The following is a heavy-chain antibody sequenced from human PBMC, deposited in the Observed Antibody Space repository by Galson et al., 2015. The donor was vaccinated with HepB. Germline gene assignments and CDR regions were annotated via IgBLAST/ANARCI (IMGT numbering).Heavy chain of an antibody. CDR3: ARDLFAVSPPPTNYMDV. V-gene: IGHV3-69-1*01. J-gene: IGHJ6*03. CDR1: GFFFSDYN. CDR2: ISSSGTV. Sequence: SLRLSCAASGFFFSDYNMNWVRQAPGKGLEWVSSISSSGTVYYADSLKGRSTISRDNAKNSLDLQVNSLRAEGTAVYYCARDLFAVSPPPTNYMDVWGTGTTVTVSS. D-gene: IGHD3-3*01.